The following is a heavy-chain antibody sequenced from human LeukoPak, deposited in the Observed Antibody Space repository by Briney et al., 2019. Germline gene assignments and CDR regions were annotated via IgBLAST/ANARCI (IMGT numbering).Heavy chain of an antibody. D-gene: IGHD3-10*01. CDR1: GFTFSIVS. Sequence: GGSLRLSCAASGFTFSIVSMNWVRQAPGKGPEWVSSISSSSRYIYYADSVKGRFTISRDNAKNSLYLQMNSLRAEDTAVYYCARDSIPYGWGAYWFDPWGQGTLVSVSS. V-gene: IGHV3-21*01. CDR2: ISSSSRYI. CDR3: ARDSIPYGWGAYWFDP. J-gene: IGHJ5*02.